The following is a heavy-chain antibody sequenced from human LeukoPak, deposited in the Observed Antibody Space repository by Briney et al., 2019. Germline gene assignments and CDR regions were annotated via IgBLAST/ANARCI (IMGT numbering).Heavy chain of an antibody. Sequence: PSETLSLTCTVSGGSLSSYYWSWIRQPPGEGLEWLGYIYYSGSANYNRSLESRVTISVDKRKNQSSLTKGSATAADPALFFLSRDSGKISVSSGDVVADVFDIWGQGTMGSVSS. CDR1: GGSLSSYY. D-gene: IGHD3-22*01. V-gene: IGHV4-59*12. CDR2: IYYSGSA. CDR3: SRDSGKISVSSGDVVADVFDI. J-gene: IGHJ3*02.